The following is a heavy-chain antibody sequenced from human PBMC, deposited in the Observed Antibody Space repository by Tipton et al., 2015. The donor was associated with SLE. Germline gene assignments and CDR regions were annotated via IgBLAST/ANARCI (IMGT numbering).Heavy chain of an antibody. CDR2: IYTSGKT. CDR3: ATSIAVAGDAFDV. V-gene: IGHV4-4*08. Sequence: TLSLTCTVSGGSISSYYWGWIRQPPGKGLEWIGYIYTSGKTDYKPSLKSRVTISVDTSKNQLSLKLNSVTAADTAVYYCATSIAVAGDAFDVWGQGTMVTVSS. J-gene: IGHJ3*01. D-gene: IGHD6-13*01. CDR1: GGSISSYY.